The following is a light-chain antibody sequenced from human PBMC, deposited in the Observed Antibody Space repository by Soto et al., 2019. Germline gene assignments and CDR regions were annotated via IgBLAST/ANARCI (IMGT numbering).Light chain of an antibody. CDR1: NMGSKS. V-gene: IGLV3-21*02. CDR3: QVWDSSSDHFV. Sequence: SYELTQPPSVSVAPGQTAKIACGGNNMGSKSVHWYQQKAGQAPVVVVYGDSDRPSGIPERFSGSKSGNTATLTISRVEAGDEADYYCQVWDSSSDHFVFATGTKLTVL. CDR2: GDS. J-gene: IGLJ1*01.